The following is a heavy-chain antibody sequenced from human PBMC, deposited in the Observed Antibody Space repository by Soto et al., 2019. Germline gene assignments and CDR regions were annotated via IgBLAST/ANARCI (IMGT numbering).Heavy chain of an antibody. CDR3: ARGWGYDYGWGSYRYKVGAFDI. Sequence: EVQLVESGGGLVQPGGSLRLSCAASGFTFSSYDMHWVRQATGKGLEWVSAIGTASDTYYPGSVKGRFTISRETAKNSLYLQMNRLRAGDTAVYYCARGWGYDYGWGSYRYKVGAFDIWVQGTMVTVSS. CDR2: IGTASDT. D-gene: IGHD3-16*02. V-gene: IGHV3-13*01. J-gene: IGHJ3*02. CDR1: GFTFSSYD.